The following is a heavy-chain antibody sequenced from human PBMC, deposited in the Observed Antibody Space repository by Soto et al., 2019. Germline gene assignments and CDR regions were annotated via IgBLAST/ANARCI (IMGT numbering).Heavy chain of an antibody. CDR3: ARDVGRPVLRFLEWLPRSYGMDV. J-gene: IGHJ6*02. V-gene: IGHV3-33*01. Sequence: PGGSLRLSCAASGFTFSSYGMHWVRQAPGKGLEWVAVIWYDGSNKYYADSVKGRFTISRDNSKNTLYLQMNSLRAEDTAVYYCARDVGRPVLRFLEWLPRSYGMDVWGQGTTVTVSS. CDR2: IWYDGSNK. CDR1: GFTFSSYG. D-gene: IGHD3-3*01.